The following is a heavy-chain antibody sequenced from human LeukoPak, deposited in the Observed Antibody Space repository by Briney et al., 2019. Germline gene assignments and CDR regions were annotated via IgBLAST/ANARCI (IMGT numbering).Heavy chain of an antibody. D-gene: IGHD3-10*01. CDR2: ISSSSSTI. V-gene: IGHV3-48*01. Sequence: PGGSLRLSCAASGFTFSSYSMNWVRQAPGKGLEWVSYISSSSSTIYYADSVKGRFTISRDNSKNTLYLQMGCLRAEDMAVYYCARVGDLNYFDYWGQGALVTVSS. CDR1: GFTFSSYS. CDR3: ARVGDLNYFDY. J-gene: IGHJ4*02.